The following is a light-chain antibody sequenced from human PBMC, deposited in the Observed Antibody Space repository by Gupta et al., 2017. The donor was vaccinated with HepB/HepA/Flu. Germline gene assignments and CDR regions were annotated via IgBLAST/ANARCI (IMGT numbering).Light chain of an antibody. Sequence: QAPRTHPASVSRPLGPSITISCTGTISDVGLYDFVSWYQQHPGRAPKLIIYDVYNRPAGIAGRFSGSKAGNTASLTISGHQDEDDADYYSHSVTSRDSLVFGGGTKLTVL. CDR3: HSVTSRDSLV. CDR2: DVY. J-gene: IGLJ2*01. V-gene: IGLV2-14*03. CDR1: ISDVGLYDF.